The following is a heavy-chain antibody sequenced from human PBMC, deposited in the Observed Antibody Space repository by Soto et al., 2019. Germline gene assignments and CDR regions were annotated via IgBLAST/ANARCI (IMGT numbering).Heavy chain of an antibody. CDR1: GFTFSSYA. V-gene: IGHV3-23*01. Sequence: GGSLRLSCAASGFTFSSYAMSWVRQAPGKGLEWVSAISGSGGSTYYAHSVKGRFTISRDNSKNTLYLQMNSLRAEDPAVYYGARYGSGRPMDVWGKGTTVTVSS. CDR2: ISGSGGST. CDR3: ARYGSGRPMDV. D-gene: IGHD3-10*01. J-gene: IGHJ6*04.